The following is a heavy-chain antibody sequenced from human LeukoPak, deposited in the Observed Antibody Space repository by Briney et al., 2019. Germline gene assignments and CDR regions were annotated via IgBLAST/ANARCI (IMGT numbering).Heavy chain of an antibody. V-gene: IGHV3-21*01. CDR1: GFTFSSYS. J-gene: IGHJ3*02. CDR3: ARAQVFGAFDI. CDR2: ISSSSSYI. D-gene: IGHD3-16*01. Sequence: GGSLRLSCAASGFTFSSYSMNWVRQAPGKGLEWVSSISSSSSYIYYADSVKGRFTISRDNAKNSLYLQMNSLRAEDTAVYYCARAQVFGAFDIWGQGTMVTVSS.